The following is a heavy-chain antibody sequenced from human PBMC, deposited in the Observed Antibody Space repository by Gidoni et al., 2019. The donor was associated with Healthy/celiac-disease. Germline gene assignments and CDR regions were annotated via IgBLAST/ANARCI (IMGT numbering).Heavy chain of an antibody. D-gene: IGHD1-26*01. CDR2: ISYDGSNK. CDR3: ARDPGGYKSYYYYYMDV. V-gene: IGHV3-30-3*01. CDR1: GFTFSSYA. J-gene: IGHJ6*03. Sequence: QVQLVESWGGVVQPGRSLRLSCAASGFTFSSYAMHWVRQAPGKGLGWVAVISYDGSNKYYADSVKGRFTISRDNSKNTLYLQMNSLRAEDTAVYYCARDPGGYKSYYYYYMDVWGKGTTVTVSS.